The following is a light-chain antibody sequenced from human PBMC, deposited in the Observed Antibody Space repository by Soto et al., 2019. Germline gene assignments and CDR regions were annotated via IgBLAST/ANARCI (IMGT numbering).Light chain of an antibody. J-gene: IGLJ2*01. V-gene: IGLV4-69*01. CDR2: LNNDGTH. Sequence: QSVLTQSPSASASLGASVNLTCTLSNGHSSFAIAWHQQQPEKGPRYLLKLNNDGTHKKGDGIPDRFSGSRSGTEGYLTISSLQSDDEADYYCQTRDTTPLFGGGTKLTVL. CDR3: QTRDTTPL. CDR1: NGHSSFA.